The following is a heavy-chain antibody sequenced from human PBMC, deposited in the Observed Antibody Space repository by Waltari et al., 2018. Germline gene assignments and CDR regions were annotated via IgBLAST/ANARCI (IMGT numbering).Heavy chain of an antibody. CDR2: IKQEGSEK. V-gene: IGHV3-7*01. J-gene: IGHJ4*02. CDR1: GFTFSSYW. Sequence: EVQLVESGGGLVQPGGSLRLSCEASGFTFSSYWMSWVRQAPGKGLEWVANIKQEGSEKYYVDSVKGRFTISRDNAKNSLYLQMNSLRAEDTAVYYCATAGLGYWGQGTLVTVSS. CDR3: ATAGLGY. D-gene: IGHD7-27*01.